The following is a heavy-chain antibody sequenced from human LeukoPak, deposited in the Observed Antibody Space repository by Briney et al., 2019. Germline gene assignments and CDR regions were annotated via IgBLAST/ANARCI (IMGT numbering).Heavy chain of an antibody. V-gene: IGHV3-33*06. CDR1: GFTFSSYG. CDR3: AKGGWGTVLDY. J-gene: IGHJ4*02. CDR2: IWYDGSNK. D-gene: IGHD7-27*01. Sequence: SGGSLRLSCAASGFTFSSYGMHWVRQAPGKGLEWVAVIWYDGSNKYYADSVKGRFTISRDNSKNTLYLQMNSLRAEDTAVYYCAKGGWGTVLDYWGQGTLVTVSS.